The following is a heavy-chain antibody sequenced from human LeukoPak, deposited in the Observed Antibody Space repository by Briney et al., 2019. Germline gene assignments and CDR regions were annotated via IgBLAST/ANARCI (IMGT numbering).Heavy chain of an antibody. J-gene: IGHJ4*02. CDR3: AKLFESGTYNNFFHY. V-gene: IGHV3-23*01. D-gene: IGHD3-10*01. Sequence: GGSLRLSCAASGFTFTKYAMSWVRQAPEKGLEWVSAITATSSSTHDADSVQGRFTISRDNSKNTLYLQMNSLRPEDTAIYYCAKLFESGTYNNFFHYWGQGTLVTVFS. CDR2: ITATSSST. CDR1: GFTFTKYA.